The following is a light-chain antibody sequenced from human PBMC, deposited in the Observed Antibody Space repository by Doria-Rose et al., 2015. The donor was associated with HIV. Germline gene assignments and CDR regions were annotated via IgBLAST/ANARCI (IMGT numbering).Light chain of an antibody. CDR2: EVT. CDR3: SSYAGKNNPYA. V-gene: IGLV2-8*01. J-gene: IGLJ1*01. CDR1: SSDVGGHDY. Sequence: QSALIQPPSASGSLGQSVTISCTGASSDVGGHDYVSWYQQQPGKAPKLLISEVTKRPSGVPDRFSASKSGNTAYLTVSGLQAEDEADYYCSSYAGKNNPYACGSGTKVTVL.